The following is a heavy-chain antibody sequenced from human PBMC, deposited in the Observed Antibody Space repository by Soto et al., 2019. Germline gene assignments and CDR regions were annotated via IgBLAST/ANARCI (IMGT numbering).Heavy chain of an antibody. Sequence: QVQVVQSGAEVKKPGASVKVSCKASGYTFSTYAIHWVRQAPGQSLEWMGWLNGGTGQTRYSQRFQDRVTITRDTSARTAYMEVSSLRPEDTAVYYCARGKGMEENYYYYGMDIWGQGTTVTVSS. D-gene: IGHD1-1*01. CDR1: GYTFSTYA. J-gene: IGHJ6*02. CDR3: ARGKGMEENYYYYGMDI. V-gene: IGHV1-3*01. CDR2: LNGGTGQT.